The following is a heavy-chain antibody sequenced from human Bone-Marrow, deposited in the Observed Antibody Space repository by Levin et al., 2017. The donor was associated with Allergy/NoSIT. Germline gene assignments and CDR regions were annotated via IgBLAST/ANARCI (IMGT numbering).Heavy chain of an antibody. V-gene: IGHV1-69*01. J-gene: IGHJ4*02. CDR1: GGTFSSYA. CDR2: IIPIFGTA. D-gene: IGHD4-17*01. CDR3: ARGIHDYGDFGY. Sequence: KISCKASGGTFSSYAISWVRQAPGQGLEWMGGIIPIFGTANYAQKFQGRVTITADESTSTAYMELSSLRSEDTAVYYCARGIHDYGDFGYWGQGTLVTVSS.